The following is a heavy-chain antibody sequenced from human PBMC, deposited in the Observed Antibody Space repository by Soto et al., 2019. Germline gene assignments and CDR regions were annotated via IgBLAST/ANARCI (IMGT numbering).Heavy chain of an antibody. CDR3: ARDAGGPYDN. D-gene: IGHD2-15*01. CDR2: IYYSGST. CDR1: GAPITINY. Sequence: XETLSVPWTVSGAPITINYWSWIRQAPGKGLEWIGYIYYSGSTTYNPSLKSRVTMSADTSKDQFSLKLNSVTAADTAVYYCARDAGGPYDNWGPGILVTVSS. J-gene: IGHJ4*01. V-gene: IGHV4-59*01.